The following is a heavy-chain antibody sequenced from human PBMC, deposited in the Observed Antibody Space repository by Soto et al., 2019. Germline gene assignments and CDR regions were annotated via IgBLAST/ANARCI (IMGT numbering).Heavy chain of an antibody. D-gene: IGHD3-3*01. J-gene: IGHJ6*02. V-gene: IGHV3-30-3*01. CDR3: ARDQEGTILKGDYYYYYGMDV. CDR1: GFTFSSYA. CDR2: ISYDGSNK. Sequence: GGSLRLSCAASGFTFSSYAMHWVRQAPGKGLEWVAVISYDGSNKYYADSVKGRFTISRDNSKNTLYLQMNSLRAEDTAVYYCARDQEGTILKGDYYYYYGMDVWGQGTTVTVSS.